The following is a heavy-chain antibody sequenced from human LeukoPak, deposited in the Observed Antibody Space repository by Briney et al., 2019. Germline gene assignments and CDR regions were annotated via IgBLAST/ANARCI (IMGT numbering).Heavy chain of an antibody. J-gene: IGHJ4*02. V-gene: IGHV3-7*03. D-gene: IGHD1-26*01. Sequence: PGGSLRLSCAASGFTFSSYWMSWVRQAPGKGLEWVANIKEDGSEKYYVDSVKGRFTISRDNAENSLYLQMNSLRAEDTALYYCARDYFGSPSALDYWGQGTLVTVSS. CDR3: ARDYFGSPSALDY. CDR1: GFTFSSYW. CDR2: IKEDGSEK.